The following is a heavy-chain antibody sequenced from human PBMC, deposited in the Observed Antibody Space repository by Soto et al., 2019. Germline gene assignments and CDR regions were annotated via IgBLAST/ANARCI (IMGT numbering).Heavy chain of an antibody. CDR1: GFTLSGYA. CDR2: ISSNGVGT. J-gene: IGHJ6*03. V-gene: IGHV3-64*01. Sequence: EVQLAESGGGLAQPGGSLRLSCAASGFTLSGYAMDWVRQAPGQGLEDVSGISSNGVGTYYANSVQGRVTISRDNSKNTVYLQMGSMRPEDMAVYYCARRARPGFYYMDVWGKGTTVTVSS. CDR3: ARRARPGFYYMDV. D-gene: IGHD6-6*01.